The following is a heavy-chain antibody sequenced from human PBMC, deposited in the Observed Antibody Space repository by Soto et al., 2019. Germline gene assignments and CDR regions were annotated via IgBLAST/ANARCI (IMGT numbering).Heavy chain of an antibody. D-gene: IGHD5-12*01. CDR1: GYTFSSYA. J-gene: IGHJ4*02. V-gene: IGHV1-69*13. CDR2: IIPIFGTA. Sequence: SVKVSCKXSGYTFSSYAISWVRQAPGQGLEWMGGIIPIFGTANYAQKFQGRVTITADESTSTAYMELSSLRSEDTAVYYCARGHRDGYNCFDYWGQGTLVTVSS. CDR3: ARGHRDGYNCFDY.